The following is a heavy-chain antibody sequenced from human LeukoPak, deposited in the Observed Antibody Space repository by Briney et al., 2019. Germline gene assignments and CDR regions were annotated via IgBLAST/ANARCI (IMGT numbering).Heavy chain of an antibody. D-gene: IGHD3-10*01. CDR3: ARDMDVGFGELVDS. CDR1: GGTFTSHA. J-gene: IGHJ4*02. CDR2: IIPTLGVT. Sequence: SVKVSCKASGGTFTSHAISWVRQAPGQGLEWMGRIIPTLGVTTYAQKLQGRVTITADRSTSTAYMELSSLRSEDTAVYYCARDMDVGFGELVDSWGQRTLVTVSS. V-gene: IGHV1-69*04.